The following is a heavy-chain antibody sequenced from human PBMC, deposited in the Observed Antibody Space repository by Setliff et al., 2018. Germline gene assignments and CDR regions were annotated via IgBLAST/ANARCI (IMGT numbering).Heavy chain of an antibody. CDR2: IKSNIDAGTT. CDR3: ATGTVCFGDCYSGRLNY. V-gene: IGHV3-15*01. CDR1: GFTFKNAW. D-gene: IGHD2-21*02. J-gene: IGHJ4*02. Sequence: PGGSLRLSCTASGFTFKNAWMSWVRQAPGKGLEGVGRIKSNIDAGTTDYAVPVKGRFTISRDDSTSMVFLQMNSLKTEDTAVYYCATGTVCFGDCYSGRLNYWGQGTLVTVSS.